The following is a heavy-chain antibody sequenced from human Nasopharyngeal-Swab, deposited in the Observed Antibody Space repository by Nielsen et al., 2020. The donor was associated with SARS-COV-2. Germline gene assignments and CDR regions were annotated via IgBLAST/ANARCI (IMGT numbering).Heavy chain of an antibody. CDR3: ARVSAYYDSSGHYDAFDI. J-gene: IGHJ3*02. D-gene: IGHD3-22*01. V-gene: IGHV3-13*01. CDR2: IGTAGDT. Sequence: LKISCAASGFTFSSYDMHWVRQATGKGLEWVSAIGTAGDTYYPGSVKGRFTISRENAKNSLYLQMNSLRAEDTAVYYCARVSAYYDSSGHYDAFDIWGQGTMVTVSS. CDR1: GFTFSSYD.